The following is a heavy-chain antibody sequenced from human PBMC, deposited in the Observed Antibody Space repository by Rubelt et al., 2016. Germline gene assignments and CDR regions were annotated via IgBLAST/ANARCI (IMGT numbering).Heavy chain of an antibody. V-gene: IGHV1-3*01. Sequence: QVQLVQSGAEVKKPGASVKVSCKASGYTFTSYAMHWVRQAPGQRLEWMGWINAGNGNTKYSQKFQGRVTITRDTSASPAYMELISLRAEDTAVYYCAKGLREGPYYYGMDVWGQGTTVTVSS. CDR3: AKGLREGPYYYGMDV. J-gene: IGHJ6*02. CDR1: GYTFTSYA. D-gene: IGHD1-26*01. CDR2: INAGNGNT.